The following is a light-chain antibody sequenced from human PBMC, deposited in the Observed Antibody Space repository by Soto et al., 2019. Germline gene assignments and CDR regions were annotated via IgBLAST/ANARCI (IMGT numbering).Light chain of an antibody. V-gene: IGKV1-13*02. CDR2: DVS. J-gene: IGKJ5*01. CDR3: QQFNSYPIT. Sequence: AIQLTQSPSSLSASVGDRVTITCRASQDVRGALAWYQQNPGKAPKILIYDVSVLESGVPTRFSGSGSGTDFTLTITSLQPVDFATYYCQQFNSYPITFGQGTRLEIK. CDR1: QDVRGA.